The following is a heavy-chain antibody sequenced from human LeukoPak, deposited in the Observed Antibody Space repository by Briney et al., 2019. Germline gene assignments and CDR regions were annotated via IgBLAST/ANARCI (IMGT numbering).Heavy chain of an antibody. D-gene: IGHD2-2*01. CDR2: INHSGST. V-gene: IGHV4-34*01. J-gene: IGHJ5*02. Sequence: SETLSLTCAVYGGSFSGYYWSWIRQPPGKGLGWIGEINHSGSTNYNPSLKSRVTISVDTSKNQFSLKLSSVTAADTAVYYCARDRRWVVPAAMASWFDPWGQGTLVTVSA. CDR1: GGSFSGYY. CDR3: ARDRRWVVPAAMASWFDP.